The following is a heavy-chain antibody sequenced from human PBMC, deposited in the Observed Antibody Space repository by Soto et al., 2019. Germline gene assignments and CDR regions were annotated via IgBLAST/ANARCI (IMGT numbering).Heavy chain of an antibody. CDR1: GGSFSGYY. CDR2: INHSGST. J-gene: IGHJ4*02. CDR3: ARGWGRIFDY. Sequence: QVQLQQWGAGLLKPSETLSLTCAVYGGSFSGYYWSWIRQPPGKGLEWIGEINHSGSTNYTPSLKSRVTISLDTSKNQFSLRLSSVTAADTAVYYCARGWGRIFDYWGQGTLVTVSS. D-gene: IGHD7-27*01. V-gene: IGHV4-34*01.